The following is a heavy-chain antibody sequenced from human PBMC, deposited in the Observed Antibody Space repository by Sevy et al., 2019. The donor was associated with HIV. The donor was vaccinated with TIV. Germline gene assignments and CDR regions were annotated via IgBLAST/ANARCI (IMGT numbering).Heavy chain of an antibody. CDR2: IKQGGGER. CDR1: GFTFSSYW. J-gene: IGHJ4*02. D-gene: IGHD6-13*01. Sequence: GGSLRLSCAASGFTFSSYWMSWVRQAPGRGVEWVANIKQGGGERNEVDSGMGRFSISRDNAKKSLYLQMNSLRAEDSAVYYCARDTAAGFDYWGQGTLVTVSS. V-gene: IGHV3-7*01. CDR3: ARDTAAGFDY.